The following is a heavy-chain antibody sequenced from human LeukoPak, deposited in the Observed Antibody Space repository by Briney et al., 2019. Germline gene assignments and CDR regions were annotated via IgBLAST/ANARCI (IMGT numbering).Heavy chain of an antibody. Sequence: PGRSLILSCAASGFTFTTYGLHWVRQAPGKGLECVAVISRDGSNKYYAESVKGRFTISRDNSKNTLYLQMNSLRTEDTAVYYCVRPTQTPGNRYLDYWGQGTLVTVSS. V-gene: IGHV3-30-3*01. CDR1: GFTFTTYG. D-gene: IGHD3-10*01. J-gene: IGHJ4*02. CDR2: ISRDGSNK. CDR3: VRPTQTPGNRYLDY.